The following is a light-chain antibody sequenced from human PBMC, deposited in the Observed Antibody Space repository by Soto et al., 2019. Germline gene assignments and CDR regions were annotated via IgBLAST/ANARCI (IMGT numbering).Light chain of an antibody. CDR3: QQYGSSPKT. J-gene: IGKJ1*01. CDR1: QSVISDY. CDR2: GAC. V-gene: IGKV3-20*01. Sequence: EIVLTQSPGTLSLSPGERGILSCRASQSVISDYVAWYQQKPGQAPRLLIYGACSRATGIPDRFSGSGSGTDFTLTINRLEPEDFAVYYCQQYGSSPKTFGQGTKVEIK.